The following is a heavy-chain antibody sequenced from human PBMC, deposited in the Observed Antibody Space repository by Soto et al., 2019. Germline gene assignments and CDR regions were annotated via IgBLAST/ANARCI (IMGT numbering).Heavy chain of an antibody. Sequence: EVQLLESGGGLVQPGGSLSLSCAASGFTFSSYAMSWVRQAPGKGLEWVSAISGSGGSTYYADSVKGRFTISRDNSKNTLYLPINSLRAEDTAVYYCAKERPDYDFWSGYFFDYWGQGTLVTVSS. CDR3: AKERPDYDFWSGYFFDY. J-gene: IGHJ4*02. CDR2: ISGSGGST. V-gene: IGHV3-23*01. CDR1: GFTFSSYA. D-gene: IGHD3-3*01.